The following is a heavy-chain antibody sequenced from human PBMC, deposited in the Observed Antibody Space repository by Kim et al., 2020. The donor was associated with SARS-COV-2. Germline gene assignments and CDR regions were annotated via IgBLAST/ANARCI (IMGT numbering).Heavy chain of an antibody. J-gene: IGHJ4*02. CDR3: ARAPSYAYFDY. V-gene: IGHV5-51*01. D-gene: IGHD2-2*01. Sequence: RYSPSFQGQVTISADKSISAAYLQWSSLKASDTAMYYCARAPSYAYFDYWGQGTLVTVSS.